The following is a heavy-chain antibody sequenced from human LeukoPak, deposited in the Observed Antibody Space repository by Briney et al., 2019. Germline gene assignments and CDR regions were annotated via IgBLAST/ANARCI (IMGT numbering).Heavy chain of an antibody. CDR1: GYTFTNYW. Sequence: GESLKISCKGSGYTFTNYWIGWVRQMPGKGLEWMVIIYPCDSDTVYSPSFQGQVTISADKSISTAYLQWSSLKASDTAMYYCARQMGSPRGYFDLWGPGTLVTVSS. V-gene: IGHV5-51*01. CDR3: ARQMGSPRGYFDL. D-gene: IGHD1-26*01. CDR2: IYPCDSDT. J-gene: IGHJ2*01.